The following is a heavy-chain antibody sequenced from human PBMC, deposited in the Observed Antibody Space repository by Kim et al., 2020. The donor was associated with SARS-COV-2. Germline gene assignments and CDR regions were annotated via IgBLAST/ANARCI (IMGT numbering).Heavy chain of an antibody. Sequence: GGSLRLSCEASGFTLSNDWMDWVRQTPGKGLEWVANINPDGSVKNYVDSVKGRFTISRDNAKNSLFLQMDSLRGDDTVVYYCLKESTDIKEAYWGQGTLVTVSS. J-gene: IGHJ4*02. D-gene: IGHD2-21*02. CDR1: GFTLSNDW. CDR2: INPDGSVK. CDR3: LKESTDIKEAY. V-gene: IGHV3-7*01.